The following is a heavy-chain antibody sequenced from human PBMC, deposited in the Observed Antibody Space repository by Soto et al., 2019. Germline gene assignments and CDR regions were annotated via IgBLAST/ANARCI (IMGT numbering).Heavy chain of an antibody. CDR1: GFSLSNAGLG. CDR3: ASTYSTSWYWFDA. D-gene: IGHD2-2*01. CDR2: IFSNDEK. V-gene: IGHV2-26*04. Sequence: QVTVKESGPVLVQPTETLTLTCTVSGFSLSNAGLGVSWIRQPPGKALEWLAHIFSNDEKSYSTSLKSRLTISKDTSKSQVVLTMTNMDPVDTARYYCASTYSTSWYWFDAWGQGTLVTVSS. J-gene: IGHJ5*02.